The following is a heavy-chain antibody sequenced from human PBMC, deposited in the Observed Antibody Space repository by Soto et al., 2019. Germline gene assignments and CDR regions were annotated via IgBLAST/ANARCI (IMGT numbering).Heavy chain of an antibody. CDR2: IIPIFGTA. CDR1: GGTFSSYA. CDR3: ARGYYGSGSYIGLGMDV. Sequence: GASVKVSCKASGGTFSSYAISWVRQAPGQGLEWMGGIIPIFGTANYAQKFQGRVTITADESTSTAYMELSSLRSEDTAVYYCARGYYGSGSYIGLGMDVWGQGTTVTVSS. J-gene: IGHJ6*02. D-gene: IGHD3-10*01. V-gene: IGHV1-69*13.